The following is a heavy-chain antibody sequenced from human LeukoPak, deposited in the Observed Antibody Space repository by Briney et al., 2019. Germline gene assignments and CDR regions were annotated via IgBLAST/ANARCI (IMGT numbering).Heavy chain of an antibody. D-gene: IGHD3-10*01. Sequence: SQTLSLTCAVSGGSISSGGYSWSWIRQPPGKGLEWIGEINHSGSTNYNPSLKSRVTISVDTSKNQFSLKLSSVTAADTAVYYCARGYVRTARKEGGSGSYSKVVRQFPYYFDYWGQGTLVTVSS. CDR1: GGSISSGGYS. V-gene: IGHV4-30-2*01. CDR3: ARGYVRTARKEGGSGSYSKVVRQFPYYFDY. J-gene: IGHJ4*02. CDR2: INHSGST.